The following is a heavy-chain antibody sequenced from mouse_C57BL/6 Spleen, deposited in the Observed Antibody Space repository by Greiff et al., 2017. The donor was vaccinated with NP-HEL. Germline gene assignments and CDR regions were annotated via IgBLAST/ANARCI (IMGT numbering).Heavy chain of an antibody. V-gene: IGHV5-6*01. Sequence: EVQLVESGGDLVKPGGSLKLSCAASGFTFSSYGMSWVRQTPDKRLEWVATISSGGSYTYYPDSVKGRFTISRDNAKNTLYLQMSSLKSEDTAMYYCAREVGSTMDYWGQGTSVTVSS. D-gene: IGHD1-1*01. J-gene: IGHJ4*01. CDR2: ISSGGSYT. CDR1: GFTFSSYG. CDR3: AREVGSTMDY.